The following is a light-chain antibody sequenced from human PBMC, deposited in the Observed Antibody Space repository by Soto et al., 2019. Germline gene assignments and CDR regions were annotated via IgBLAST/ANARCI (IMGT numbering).Light chain of an antibody. V-gene: IGKV3-11*01. CDR1: RSVYSY. CDR3: QHSYSWPPLT. J-gene: IGKJ4*01. CDR2: DTA. Sequence: VLTQSPATLSLSPGERATLSCSASRSVYSYLAWYQQKPGQAPRLLIYDTANRATGIPARFIGSGSGTDFTLTISGLETEDFGVYYCQHSYSWPPLTFGGGTRVEIK.